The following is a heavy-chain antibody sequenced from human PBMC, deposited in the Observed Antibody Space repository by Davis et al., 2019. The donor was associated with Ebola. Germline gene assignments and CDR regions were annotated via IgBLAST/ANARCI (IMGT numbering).Heavy chain of an antibody. CDR2: ISAYNGNT. D-gene: IGHD2-15*01. Sequence: ASVKVSCKASGYTFTSYGISWVRQAPGQGLEWMGWISAYNGNTNYAQKLQGRVTMTTDTSTSTAYMELRSLRSEDTAAYYCARSPDRYCSGGSCYFHYYYYGMDVWGQGTTVTVSS. CDR3: ARSPDRYCSGGSCYFHYYYYGMDV. J-gene: IGHJ6*02. CDR1: GYTFTSYG. V-gene: IGHV1-18*01.